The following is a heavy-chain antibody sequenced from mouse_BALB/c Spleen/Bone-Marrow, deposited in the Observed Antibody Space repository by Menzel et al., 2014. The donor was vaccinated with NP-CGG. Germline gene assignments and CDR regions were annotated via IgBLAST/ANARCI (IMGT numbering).Heavy chain of an antibody. D-gene: IGHD1-1*01. CDR2: INPYNGGT. J-gene: IGHJ1*01. V-gene: IGHV1-18*01. CDR1: GYSFTGYT. CDR3: ASYYGSTWYFDV. Sequence: VQLQHSGPELVKPGASMKISCKASGYSFTGYTMNWVKQSHGKNLEWIGLINPYNGGTTYNQYFKGKATLTVDRSSSTAYMELLSLTSEDSAAYYCASYYGSTWYFDVWGAGTTVTVSS.